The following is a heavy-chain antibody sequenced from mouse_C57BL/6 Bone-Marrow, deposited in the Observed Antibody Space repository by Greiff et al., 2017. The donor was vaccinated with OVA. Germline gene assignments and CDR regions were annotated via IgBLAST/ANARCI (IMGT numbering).Heavy chain of an antibody. V-gene: IGHV1-53*01. CDR1: GYTFTSYW. CDR3: ARDNDYDGGYYFDY. J-gene: IGHJ2*01. CDR2: INPSNGGT. Sequence: HVQLQQPGTELVKPGASVTLSCKASGYTFTSYWMHWVKQRPGQGLEWIGNINPSNGGTNYNEKFKSKATLTVDKSSSTAYMQLSSLTSEDSAVYYCARDNDYDGGYYFDYWGQGTTLTVSS. D-gene: IGHD2-4*01.